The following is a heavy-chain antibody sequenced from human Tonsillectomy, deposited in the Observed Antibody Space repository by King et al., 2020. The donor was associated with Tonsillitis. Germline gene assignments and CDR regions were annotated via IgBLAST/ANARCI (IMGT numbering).Heavy chain of an antibody. J-gene: IGHJ6*02. CDR2: LSGSGGST. V-gene: IGHV3-23*04. D-gene: IGHD3-16*01. CDR3: AKGDMGYYYYGMDV. Sequence: QLVQSGGGLVQPGGSLRLSCAASGFTFSSYAMSWVRQAPGKGLEWVSALSGSGGSTYYADSVKGRFTISRDSSKNTVYLQMNSLRAEDTAVYYCAKGDMGYYYYGMDVWGQGTTVTVSS. CDR1: GFTFSSYA.